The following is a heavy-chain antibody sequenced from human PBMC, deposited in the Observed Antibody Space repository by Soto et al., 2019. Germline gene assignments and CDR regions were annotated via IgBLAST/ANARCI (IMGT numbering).Heavy chain of an antibody. CDR1: GFTFTSSA. CDR2: IVVGSGNT. D-gene: IGHD6-13*01. V-gene: IGHV1-58*01. J-gene: IGHJ4*02. Sequence: GASVKVSCKASGFTFTSSAVQWVRQARGQRLEWIGWIVVGSGNTNYAQKFQERVTITRDMSTSTAYMELSSLRSEDTAVYYCAAETRVAAAGIDYWGQGTLVTVSS. CDR3: AAETRVAAAGIDY.